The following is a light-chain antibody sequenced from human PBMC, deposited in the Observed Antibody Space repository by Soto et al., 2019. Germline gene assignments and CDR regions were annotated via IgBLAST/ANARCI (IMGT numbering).Light chain of an antibody. J-gene: IGKJ4*01. CDR3: QHGYSTPLT. Sequence: DLQMTQSPSSLSASFGDRVTITCRASQSISTYSHWYQQKPGKAPNLLIYAASTLQSGVPSRFSGSGSGTDFTLTISSLQPEDFATYFCQHGYSTPLTFCGGTKVDIK. V-gene: IGKV1-39*01. CDR1: QSISTY. CDR2: AAS.